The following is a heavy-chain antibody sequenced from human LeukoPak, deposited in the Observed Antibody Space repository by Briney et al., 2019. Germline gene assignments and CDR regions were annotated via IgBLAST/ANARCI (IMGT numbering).Heavy chain of an antibody. CDR3: VSLRCSATADFAASFNCFDY. CDR1: GLSFSSYW. Sequence: GGSLRLSCTASGLSFSSYWLTWVRQAPGKGLEWVANIKQDGSEKNNVASVKGRFTISRDDTKNSLYLQMNSLRDEDTAVYHCVSLRCSATADFAASFNCFDYWGQGTLVSVSS. D-gene: IGHD2-15*01. CDR2: IKQDGSEK. V-gene: IGHV3-7*03. J-gene: IGHJ4*02.